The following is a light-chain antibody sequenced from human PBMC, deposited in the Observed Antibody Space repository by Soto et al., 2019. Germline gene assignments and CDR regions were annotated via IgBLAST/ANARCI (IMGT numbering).Light chain of an antibody. CDR1: QSISSY. CDR3: QQSYSSPFT. J-gene: IGKJ3*01. CDR2: AAS. V-gene: IGKV1-39*01. Sequence: DIQMTQSPSSLSASVGDRVTITCRASQSISSYLNWYQQKPGKAPNLLIYAASSLQSGVPSKFSGGGSGTDFTLTISSLQPEDFATYYWQQSYSSPFTFGPGTKVDI.